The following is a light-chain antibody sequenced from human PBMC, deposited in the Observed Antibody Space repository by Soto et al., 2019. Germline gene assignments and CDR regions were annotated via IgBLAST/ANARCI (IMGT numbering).Light chain of an antibody. CDR3: KQYENLPT. CDR2: DAS. Sequence: DIQMTQSPSSLSASVGARVTITCQASQNINNYLNWYQQKPGRDPKLLIYDASNLEAGVPSRFRGSGSGTDFTFTISRLQPDDIATYYCKQYENLPTVGQGTRLEIK. V-gene: IGKV1-33*01. CDR1: QNINNY. J-gene: IGKJ5*01.